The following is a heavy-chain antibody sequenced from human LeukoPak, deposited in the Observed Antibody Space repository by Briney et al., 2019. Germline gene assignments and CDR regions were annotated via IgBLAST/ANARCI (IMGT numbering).Heavy chain of an antibody. Sequence: GGSLRLSCAGSGFSFSSYAMHWVRQAPGKGLEWVSGISWNSGSIGYADSVKGRFTISRDNAKNSLYLQMNSLRAEDMALYYCAKDSGRGSSSAFDIWGQGTMVTVSS. CDR1: GFSFSSYA. J-gene: IGHJ3*02. V-gene: IGHV3-9*03. CDR2: ISWNSGSI. CDR3: AKDSGRGSSSAFDI. D-gene: IGHD3-3*01.